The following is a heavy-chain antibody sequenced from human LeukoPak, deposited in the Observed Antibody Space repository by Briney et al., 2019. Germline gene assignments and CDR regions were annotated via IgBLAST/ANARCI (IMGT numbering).Heavy chain of an antibody. D-gene: IGHD5-18*01. Sequence: PSETLSLTCTVSGGSISSYYWSWTRQPPGKGLEWIGYIYYSGSTNYNPSLKSRVTISLDTSKNQFSLRLSSVTAADTAVYYCARSEYSYGADAFDIWGQGTMVTVSS. V-gene: IGHV4-59*01. CDR1: GGSISSYY. CDR3: ARSEYSYGADAFDI. CDR2: IYYSGST. J-gene: IGHJ3*02.